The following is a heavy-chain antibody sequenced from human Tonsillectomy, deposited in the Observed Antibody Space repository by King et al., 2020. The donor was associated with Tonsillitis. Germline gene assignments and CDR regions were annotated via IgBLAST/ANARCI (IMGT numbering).Heavy chain of an antibody. CDR2: INHGGNT. Sequence: HVQLQQWGAGLLKPSETLSLTCAVYGGSFSDYYWSWIRQPPGKGLEWIGEINHGGNTKYNASLKSRVTISVDTAKNQFSLKLTSVTAADTAVYYCARVVPATIGVDYWGQGTPVTVSS. D-gene: IGHD2-2*01. CDR3: ARVVPATIGVDY. J-gene: IGHJ4*02. V-gene: IGHV4-34*01. CDR1: GGSFSDYY.